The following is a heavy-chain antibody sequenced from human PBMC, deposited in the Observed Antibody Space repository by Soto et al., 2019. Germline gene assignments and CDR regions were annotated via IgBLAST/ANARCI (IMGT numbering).Heavy chain of an antibody. J-gene: IGHJ5*02. CDR2: IKPDESEK. CDR3: VRGGSNYAA. D-gene: IGHD4-4*01. Sequence: EVQLVESGGGLAQPGGSLSLSCTASGFTFSDSWMTFVRQAPGKWLEWVARIKPDESEKKYADSVKGRFSISRDNAKNSMYLQMDSLRGEDTAVYYCVRGGSNYAAWGQGTLVTVSS. V-gene: IGHV3-7*01. CDR1: GFTFSDSW.